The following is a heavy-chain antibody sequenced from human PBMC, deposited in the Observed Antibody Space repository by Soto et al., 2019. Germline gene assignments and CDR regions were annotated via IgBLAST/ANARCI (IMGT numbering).Heavy chain of an antibody. CDR2: INHSGST. Sequence: SETLSLTCTVYGGSFSGYYWSWIRQPPGKGLEWIGEINHSGSTNYNPSLKSRVTISVDTSKNQFSLKLSSVTAADTAVYYCARGLSMIVVVITHYHDAFDIWGQGTMVTVS. D-gene: IGHD3-22*01. CDR1: GGSFSGYY. V-gene: IGHV4-34*01. J-gene: IGHJ3*02. CDR3: ARGLSMIVVVITHYHDAFDI.